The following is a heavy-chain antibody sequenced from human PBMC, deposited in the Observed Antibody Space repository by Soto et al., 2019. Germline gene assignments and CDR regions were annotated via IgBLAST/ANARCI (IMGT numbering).Heavy chain of an antibody. CDR3: ARTPAILTGYYYYYGMDV. J-gene: IGHJ6*02. Sequence: GASVKVSCKASGYTFTSYAMHWVRQAPGQRLEWMGWINAGNGNTKYSQKFQGRVTIARDTSASTAYMELSSLRSEDTAVYYCARTPAILTGYYYYYGMDVWGQGTTVTVSS. V-gene: IGHV1-3*01. CDR1: GYTFTSYA. D-gene: IGHD3-9*01. CDR2: INAGNGNT.